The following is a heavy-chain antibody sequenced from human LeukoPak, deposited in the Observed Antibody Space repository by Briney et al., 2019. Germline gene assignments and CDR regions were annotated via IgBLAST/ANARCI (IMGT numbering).Heavy chain of an antibody. Sequence: GASVKVSCKASGYTFTNHAMNWVRQAPGQGLEWMGWINTNTGNPTYAQGFTGRFVFSLDTSVSTAYLQISSLKAEDTAVYYCARLGGYYYGSRDYWYFDLWGHGTLVTVSS. CDR1: GYTFTNHA. J-gene: IGHJ2*01. CDR2: INTNTGNP. D-gene: IGHD3-10*01. V-gene: IGHV7-4-1*02. CDR3: ARLGGYYYGSRDYWYFDL.